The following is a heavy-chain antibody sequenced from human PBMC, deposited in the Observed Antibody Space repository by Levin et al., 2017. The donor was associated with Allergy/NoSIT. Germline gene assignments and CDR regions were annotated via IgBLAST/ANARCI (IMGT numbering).Heavy chain of an antibody. Sequence: GESLEISCAASGFTFNGFWMHWVRQVPGKGLVWVSRIYSDESNTAYADSVKGRFTISRDNAKNTLFLQMNSLRAEDTAVYYCARGWYYGMDVWGQGTTVTVSS. D-gene: IGHD6-19*01. V-gene: IGHV3-74*01. CDR3: ARGWYYGMDV. CDR1: GFTFNGFW. CDR2: IYSDESNT. J-gene: IGHJ6*02.